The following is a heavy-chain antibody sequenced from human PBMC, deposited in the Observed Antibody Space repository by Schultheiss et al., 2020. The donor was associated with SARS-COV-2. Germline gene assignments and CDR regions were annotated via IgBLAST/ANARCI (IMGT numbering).Heavy chain of an antibody. Sequence: GESLKISCAASGFTFSDYYMNWIRQPPGKGLEWVSYISDTGSTIHYADSVKGRFTISRDNSKNTLYLQMNSLRAEDTAVSYCARSPGAYFDYWGQGTLVTVSS. CDR3: ARSPGAYFDY. CDR1: GFTFSDYY. CDR2: ISDTGSTI. V-gene: IGHV3-11*04. D-gene: IGHD1-26*01. J-gene: IGHJ4*02.